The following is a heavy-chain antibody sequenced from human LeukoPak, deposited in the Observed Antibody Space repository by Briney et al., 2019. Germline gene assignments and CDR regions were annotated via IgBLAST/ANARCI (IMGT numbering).Heavy chain of an antibody. CDR2: IKEDGTVI. D-gene: IGHD6-6*01. CDR3: ARIGYSSSSFDY. J-gene: IGHJ4*02. V-gene: IGHV3-7*01. Sequence: PGGSLRLSCAASGFSFWNYWMSWVRQAPGKGLEWVANIKEDGTVIYYVDSAKGRFTISRDNAKNSVYLQMNSLRADDTATYHCARIGYSSSSFDYWVQGTQVTVSS. CDR1: GFSFWNYW.